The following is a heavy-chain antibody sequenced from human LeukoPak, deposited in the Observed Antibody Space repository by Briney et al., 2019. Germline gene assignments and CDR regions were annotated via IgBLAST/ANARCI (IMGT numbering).Heavy chain of an antibody. CDR3: ARALDYDFWSGYLGV. V-gene: IGHV1-2*02. CDR1: GYTFTGYY. D-gene: IGHD3-3*01. J-gene: IGHJ6*02. CDR2: INPNSGGT. Sequence: ASVRVSCKASGYTFTGYYMHWVRQAPGQGLEWMGWINPNSGGTNYAQKFQGRVTMTRDTSISTAYMELSRLRSDDTAVYYCARALDYDFWSGYLGVWGQGTTVTVSS.